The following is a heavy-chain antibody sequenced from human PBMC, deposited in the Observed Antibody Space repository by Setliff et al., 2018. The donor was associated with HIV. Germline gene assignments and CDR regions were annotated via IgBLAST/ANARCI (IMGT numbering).Heavy chain of an antibody. D-gene: IGHD6-13*01. CDR3: ARQRGIDTYFYSYYYMDV. J-gene: IGHJ6*03. CDR2: INTATGDT. CDR1: GYTFTSYS. V-gene: IGHV1-3*04. Sequence: ASVKVSCKSSGYTFTSYSMHWVRQAPGQSLEWMGWINTATGDTKYSQRFQDRITIFRNTSASTAYMDLGSLTSEDTAVYYCARQRGIDTYFYSYYYMDVWGKGTTVTVSS.